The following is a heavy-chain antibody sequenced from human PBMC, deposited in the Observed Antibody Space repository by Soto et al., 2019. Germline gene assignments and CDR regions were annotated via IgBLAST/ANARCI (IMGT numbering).Heavy chain of an antibody. CDR2: VYHSGST. CDR1: GYSISSAYY. Sequence: SETLSLTGVVSGYSISSAYYWGWIRQPPGKGLEWIWSVYHSGSTYYNPSLKSRVTISADTSKNNSYLKLRSVTAADSAVYYCARSGTTTPPFPKQWGQGTLVTVSS. J-gene: IGHJ4*02. CDR3: ARSGTTTPPFPKQ. V-gene: IGHV4-38-2*01. D-gene: IGHD1-1*01.